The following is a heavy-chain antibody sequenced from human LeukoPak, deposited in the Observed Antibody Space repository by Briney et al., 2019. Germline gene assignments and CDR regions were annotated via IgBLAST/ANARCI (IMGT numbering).Heavy chain of an antibody. CDR1: GFTFSDYY. V-gene: IGHV3-11*06. CDR2: ISSSSSYT. J-gene: IGHJ4*02. CDR3: ARRRATRDFDY. Sequence: GGSLRLSCAASGFTFSDYYMSWIRQAPGKGLEWVSHISSSSSYTNYADSVKGRFTISRDNAKNSLYLQMNSLRAEDTAVYYCARRRATRDFDYWGQGALVTVSS.